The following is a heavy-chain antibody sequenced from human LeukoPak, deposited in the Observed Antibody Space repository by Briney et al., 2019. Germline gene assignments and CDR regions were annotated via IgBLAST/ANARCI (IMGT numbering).Heavy chain of an antibody. Sequence: SETLSLTCAVYGGSFSGYYWSWIRQPPGKGLEWIGEINHSGSTNYNPSLKSRVTISVDTSKNQFSLKLSSVTAADTAVYYCARLVRIVVVPAAIRYYYYGMDVWGQGTMVTVSS. J-gene: IGHJ6*02. CDR1: GGSFSGYY. CDR2: INHSGST. CDR3: ARLVRIVVVPAAIRYYYYGMDV. V-gene: IGHV4-34*01. D-gene: IGHD2-2*02.